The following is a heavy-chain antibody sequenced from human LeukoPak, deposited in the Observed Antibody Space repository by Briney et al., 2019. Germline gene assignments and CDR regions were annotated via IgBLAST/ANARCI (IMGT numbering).Heavy chain of an antibody. CDR1: GGSFSGYY. Sequence: SETLSLTCAVYGGSFSGYYWSWIRQPPGKGLEWIGEINHSGSTNYNPSLKSRVTISVDTSKNQFSLKLSSVTAADTAVYYCARDPTFGSGLNWFDPWGQGTLVTVSS. D-gene: IGHD6-19*01. CDR2: INHSGST. CDR3: ARDPTFGSGLNWFDP. V-gene: IGHV4-34*01. J-gene: IGHJ5*02.